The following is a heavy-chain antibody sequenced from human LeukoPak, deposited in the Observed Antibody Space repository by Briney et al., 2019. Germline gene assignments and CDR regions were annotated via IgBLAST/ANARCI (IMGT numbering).Heavy chain of an antibody. J-gene: IGHJ4*02. Sequence: GGSLRLSCTASGFTFSNYCMHWVRQTPGKGLIWVSRICPGGTITNYADSVKGRFTISRDDAKNMTFLQMNSLRADDAAVYYCVRDFRSADYWGQGILVTVSS. V-gene: IGHV3-74*01. CDR1: GFTFSNYC. CDR2: ICPGGTIT. CDR3: VRDFRSADY.